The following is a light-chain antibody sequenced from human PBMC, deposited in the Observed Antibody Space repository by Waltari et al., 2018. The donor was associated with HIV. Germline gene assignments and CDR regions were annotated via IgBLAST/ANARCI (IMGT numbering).Light chain of an antibody. J-gene: IGKJ1*01. CDR2: EAS. V-gene: IGKV1-5*03. CDR3: LQYSTYPWT. CDR1: QNIHKW. Sequence: DIQMTQYTSTLSASVGDRVTITCRASQNIHKWLAWYQQKQGKAPKLLIYEASSLEKWLPSTFAGSGSGTNFALTISSLRPDDFTMYYCLQYSTYPWTFGQGTKV.